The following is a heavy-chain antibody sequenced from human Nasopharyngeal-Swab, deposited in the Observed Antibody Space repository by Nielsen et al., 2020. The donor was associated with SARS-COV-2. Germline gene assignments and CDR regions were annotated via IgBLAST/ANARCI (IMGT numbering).Heavy chain of an antibody. Sequence: GESLKISCAASGFTFSSYSMNWVRQAPGKGLEWVSYISSSSTIYYADSVKGRFTISRDNAKNSLYLQMNSLRAEDTAVYYCARVPAVAASRIDYWGQGTLVTVSS. CDR2: ISSSSTI. V-gene: IGHV3-48*01. D-gene: IGHD6-19*01. CDR3: ARVPAVAASRIDY. J-gene: IGHJ4*02. CDR1: GFTFSSYS.